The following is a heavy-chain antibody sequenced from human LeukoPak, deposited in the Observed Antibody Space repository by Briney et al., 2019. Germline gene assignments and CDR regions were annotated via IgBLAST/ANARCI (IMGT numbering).Heavy chain of an antibody. CDR3: ARLYCSGGSCYSGIADFDY. Sequence: GGSVKSSCNASGYTFTSYGISCVRQAPGQGREWMGSISADNGNTNYAQKLQGRVTMTTDTSTSTAYMELRSLRSDDTAVYYCARLYCSGGSCYSGIADFDYWGQGTLVTVSS. V-gene: IGHV1-18*01. J-gene: IGHJ4*02. CDR2: ISADNGNT. CDR1: GYTFTSYG. D-gene: IGHD2-15*01.